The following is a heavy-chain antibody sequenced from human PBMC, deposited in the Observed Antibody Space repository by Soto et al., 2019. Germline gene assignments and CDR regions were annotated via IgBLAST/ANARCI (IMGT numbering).Heavy chain of an antibody. V-gene: IGHV5-51*01. D-gene: IGHD3-22*01. CDR1: GYSVTSYW. CDR3: ARQRPDYYDSSEYDAFDI. CDR2: IYPGDSDT. J-gene: IGHJ3*02. Sequence: ESLKISCKGSGYSVTSYWIGWVRQMPGKGLEWMGIIYPGDSDTRYSPSFQGQVTISADKSISTAYLQWSSLKASDTAMYYCARQRPDYYDSSEYDAFDISGPGTMVTV.